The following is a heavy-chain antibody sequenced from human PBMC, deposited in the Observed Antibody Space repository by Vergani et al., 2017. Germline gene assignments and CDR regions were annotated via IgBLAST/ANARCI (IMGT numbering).Heavy chain of an antibody. Sequence: QVQLVQSGAEVKKPGSSVKVSCKASGGTFSSYAISWVRQAPGQGLEWMGGVIPIFGPAHYAQKFQGSGTITADESTSTAYMELSSLRSEDTAVYYCASSGVIVATHYFDYWGQGTLVTVSS. CDR1: GGTFSSYA. CDR3: ASSGVIVATHYFDY. V-gene: IGHV1-69*01. D-gene: IGHD5-12*01. CDR2: VIPIFGPA. J-gene: IGHJ4*02.